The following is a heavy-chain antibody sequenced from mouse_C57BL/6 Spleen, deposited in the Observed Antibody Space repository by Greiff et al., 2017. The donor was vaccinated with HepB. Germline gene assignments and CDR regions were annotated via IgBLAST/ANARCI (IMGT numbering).Heavy chain of an antibody. D-gene: IGHD4-1*01. J-gene: IGHJ2*01. CDR1: GYTFTSYW. CDR2: INPSNGGT. CDR3: ARAPNWYFDY. Sequence: QVHVKQSGTELVKPGASVKLSCKASGYTFTSYWMHWVKQRPGQGLEWIGNINPSNGGTNYNEKFKSKATLTVGKSSSTAYMQLSSLTSEDSAVYYCARAPNWYFDYWGQGTTLTVSS. V-gene: IGHV1-53*01.